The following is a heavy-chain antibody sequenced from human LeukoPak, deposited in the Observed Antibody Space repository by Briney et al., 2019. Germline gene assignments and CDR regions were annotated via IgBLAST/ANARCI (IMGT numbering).Heavy chain of an antibody. V-gene: IGHV3-9*01. J-gene: IGHJ4*02. Sequence: GRSLRLSCAASGFTFDDYAMHWVRQAPGKGLEWVSGIIWNSGTIGYADPVKGRFTISRDNAKNSLYLQMNSLRAEDTALYYCAKGYYYDSSGYYYAGEFFDYWGQGTLVTVSS. D-gene: IGHD3-22*01. CDR1: GFTFDDYA. CDR3: AKGYYYDSSGYYYAGEFFDY. CDR2: IIWNSGTI.